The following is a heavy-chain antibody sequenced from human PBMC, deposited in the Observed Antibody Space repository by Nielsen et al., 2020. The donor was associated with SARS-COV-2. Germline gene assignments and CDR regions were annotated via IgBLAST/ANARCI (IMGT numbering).Heavy chain of an antibody. CDR2: ISYDGSNK. CDR3: AKDPDYYGSGNYGMGV. Sequence: GESLKISCAASGFTFSSYGMHWVRQAPGKGLEWVAVISYDGSNKYYADSVKGRFTISRDNSKNTLYLQMNSLRAEDTAVYYCAKDPDYYGSGNYGMGVWGQGTTVTVSS. V-gene: IGHV3-30*18. CDR1: GFTFSSYG. D-gene: IGHD3-10*01. J-gene: IGHJ6*02.